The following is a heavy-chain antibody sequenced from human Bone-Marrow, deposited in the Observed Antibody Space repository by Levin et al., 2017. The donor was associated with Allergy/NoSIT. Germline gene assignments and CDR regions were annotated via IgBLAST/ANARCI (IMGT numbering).Heavy chain of an antibody. J-gene: IGHJ5*02. CDR1: GGTFSSYA. CDR2: IIPIFGTA. V-gene: IGHV1-69*13. D-gene: IGHD3-10*01. CDR3: ARDISITMVRGVRVGWFDP. Sequence: SVKVSCKASGGTFSSYAISWVRQAPGQGLEWMGGIIPIFGTANYAQKFQGRVTITADESTSTAYMELSSLRSEDTAVYYCARDISITMVRGVRVGWFDPWGQGTLVTVSS.